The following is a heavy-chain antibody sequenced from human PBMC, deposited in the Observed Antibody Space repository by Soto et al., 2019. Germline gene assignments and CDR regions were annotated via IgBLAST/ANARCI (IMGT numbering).Heavy chain of an antibody. CDR3: ARYSSGWYQNDY. CDR1: GGSFSGYY. Sequence: SETLSLTCAVYGGSFSGYYWSWIRQPPGKGLEWIGEINHSGSTNYNPSLKSRVTISVDTSKNQFSLKLSSVTAADTAVYYCARYSSGWYQNDYWGQGTLVTVSS. J-gene: IGHJ4*02. CDR2: INHSGST. D-gene: IGHD6-19*01. V-gene: IGHV4-34*01.